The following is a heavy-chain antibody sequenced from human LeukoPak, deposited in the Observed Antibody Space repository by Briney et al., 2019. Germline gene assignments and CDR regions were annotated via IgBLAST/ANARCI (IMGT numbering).Heavy chain of an antibody. Sequence: KTSETLSLTCTVSGGSISSYYWSWIRQPPGKGLEWIGYIYYSGSTNYNPSLKSRVTISVDTSKNQFSLKLSSVTAADTAVYYCARTLHYYGSGTYYFDYWGQGTLVTVSS. CDR1: GGSISSYY. CDR2: IYYSGST. V-gene: IGHV4-59*08. CDR3: ARTLHYYGSGTYYFDY. J-gene: IGHJ4*02. D-gene: IGHD3-10*01.